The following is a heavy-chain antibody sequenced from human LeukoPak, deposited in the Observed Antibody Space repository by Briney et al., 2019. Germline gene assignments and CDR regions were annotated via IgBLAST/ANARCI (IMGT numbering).Heavy chain of an antibody. CDR3: AREGIAAAGTFYP. Sequence: ASVKVSCKASGYTFTGYYMHWVRQAPGQGLEWMGWINPNSGGTNYAQRFQGRVTMTRDTSISTAYMELSRLRSDDTAVYYCAREGIAAAGTFYPWGQGTLVTVSS. CDR1: GYTFTGYY. J-gene: IGHJ5*02. D-gene: IGHD6-13*01. CDR2: INPNSGGT. V-gene: IGHV1-2*02.